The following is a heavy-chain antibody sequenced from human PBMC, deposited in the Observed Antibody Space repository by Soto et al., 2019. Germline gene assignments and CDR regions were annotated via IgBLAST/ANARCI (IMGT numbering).Heavy chain of an antibody. CDR1: GFTFSSYA. CDR2: ISSNGGST. CDR3: SRSDYIWGSYRYTPYYFEY. Sequence: PGGSLRLSCAASGFTFSSYAMHWVRQAPGKGLEYVSAISSNGGSTYYANSVKGRFTISRDNSKNTLYLQMGSLRAEDMAVYYCSRSDYIWGSYRYTPYYFEYWGQGTLVTVSS. V-gene: IGHV3-64*01. J-gene: IGHJ4*02. D-gene: IGHD3-16*02.